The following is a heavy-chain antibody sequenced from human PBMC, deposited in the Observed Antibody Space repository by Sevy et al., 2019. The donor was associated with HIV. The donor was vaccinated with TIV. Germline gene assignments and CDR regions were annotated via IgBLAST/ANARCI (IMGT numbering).Heavy chain of an antibody. D-gene: IGHD2-15*01. J-gene: IGHJ4*02. V-gene: IGHV3-74*01. CDR3: VAANTWQDY. CDR2: VNSDGSST. CDR1: GFTFSSYW. Sequence: GGSLRLSCGASGFTFSSYWMHWVRQAPGKGPVWVSGVNSDGSSTNYADSVKGRFTMSRDSAKNTLYLQMNSLRAEDIAVYFCVAANTWQDYWGQGTLVTVSS.